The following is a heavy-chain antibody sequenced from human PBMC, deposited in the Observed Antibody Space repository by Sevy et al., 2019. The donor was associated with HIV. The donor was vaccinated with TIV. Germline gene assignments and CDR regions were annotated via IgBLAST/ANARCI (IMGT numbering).Heavy chain of an antibody. CDR2: ISYDGSRT. Sequence: GGSLRLSCAASGFTFSDYTIHWVRQAPGKGLEWVSVISYDGSRTSYADSVKGRFTISRDNSKNTLFLRMNSLRAEDTAVYYCTRVRGLLGWFDSWGQGTLVTVSS. CDR3: TRVRGLLGWFDS. D-gene: IGHD3-10*01. V-gene: IGHV3-30*04. J-gene: IGHJ5*01. CDR1: GFTFSDYT.